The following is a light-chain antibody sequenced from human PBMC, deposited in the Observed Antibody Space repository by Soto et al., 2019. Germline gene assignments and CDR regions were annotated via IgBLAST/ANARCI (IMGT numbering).Light chain of an antibody. CDR2: AAS. Sequence: DIQMTQSPSSLSASVGDRVTITCRVSQNINNYLNWYQQKSGKAPQLLIYAASTLQSGVPPRFSGSGSGTDFTLTISSLRPEDFATYFCQQSHSIPFTFGGGAKVES. V-gene: IGKV1-39*01. CDR3: QQSHSIPFT. CDR1: QNINNY. J-gene: IGKJ4*01.